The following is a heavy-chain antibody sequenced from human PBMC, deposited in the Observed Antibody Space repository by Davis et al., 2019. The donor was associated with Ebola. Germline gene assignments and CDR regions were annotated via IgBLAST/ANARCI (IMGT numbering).Heavy chain of an antibody. CDR2: IWYDGSNK. CDR1: GFTFSSYG. CDR3: ARGGYYGDYGYYGMDV. V-gene: IGHV3-33*01. Sequence: PGGSLRLSCAASGFTFSSYGMHWVRQAPGKGLEWVAVIWYDGSNKYYADSVKGRFTISRDNSKNTLYLQMNSLRAEDTAVYYCARGGYYGDYGYYGMDVWGQGTTVTVSS. J-gene: IGHJ6*02. D-gene: IGHD4-17*01.